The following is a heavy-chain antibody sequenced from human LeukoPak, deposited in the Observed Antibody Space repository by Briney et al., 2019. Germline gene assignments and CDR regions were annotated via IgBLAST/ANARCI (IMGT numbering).Heavy chain of an antibody. Sequence: SQTLSLTCTVSGGSISSYYWSWIRQPPGKGLEWIGYIYYSGSTNYNPSLKSPGTISVDTSKNQFSLKLSSVTAADTAVYYCARAGPGRGSGSYYKTPYYYYGMDVWGQGTTVTVSS. CDR2: IYYSGST. D-gene: IGHD1-26*01. V-gene: IGHV4-59*01. CDR1: GGSISSYY. CDR3: ARAGPGRGSGSYYKTPYYYYGMDV. J-gene: IGHJ6*02.